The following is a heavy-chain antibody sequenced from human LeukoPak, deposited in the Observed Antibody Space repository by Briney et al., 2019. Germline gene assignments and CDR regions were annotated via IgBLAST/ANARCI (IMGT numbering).Heavy chain of an antibody. Sequence: GGSLRLSCAASGSTFSDYYMSWIRQAPGKGLEWVSYISSSGSTIYYADSVKGRFTISRDNAKNSLYLQMNSLRAEDTAVYYCARWADSSWFAYFDYWGQGTLVTVSS. J-gene: IGHJ4*02. CDR2: ISSSGSTI. CDR3: ARWADSSWFAYFDY. CDR1: GSTFSDYY. D-gene: IGHD6-13*01. V-gene: IGHV3-11*01.